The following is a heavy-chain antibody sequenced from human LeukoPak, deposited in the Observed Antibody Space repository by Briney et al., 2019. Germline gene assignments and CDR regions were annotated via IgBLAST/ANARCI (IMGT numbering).Heavy chain of an antibody. CDR3: ATSKGGQYCSSTSCLDYYYMDV. CDR1: GYTFTSYD. D-gene: IGHD2-2*01. J-gene: IGHJ6*03. V-gene: IGHV1-8*01. CDR2: MNPNSGNT. Sequence: ASVKVSCKASGYTFTSYDINWVRQATGQGLEWMGWMNPNSGNTGYAQKFQGRVTMTRNTSISTAYMELRSLRSDDTAVYYCATSKGGQYCSSTSCLDYYYMDVWGKGTTVTISS.